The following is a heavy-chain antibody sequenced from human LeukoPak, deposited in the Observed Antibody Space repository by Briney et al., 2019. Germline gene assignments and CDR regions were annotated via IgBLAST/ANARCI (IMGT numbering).Heavy chain of an antibody. CDR2: FDPSDSYT. V-gene: IGHV5-10-1*01. Sequence: GESLKISSKGSGXIFTSYCISWVRQLPGKGLEWMGSFDPSDSYTYYSPSFQGHVTISADKSISTAYLQWSSLKASDTAMYYCARLNYDYDSSGYYLPDAFDIWGQGTMVTVSS. D-gene: IGHD3-22*01. CDR1: GXIFTSYC. CDR3: ARLNYDYDSSGYYLPDAFDI. J-gene: IGHJ3*02.